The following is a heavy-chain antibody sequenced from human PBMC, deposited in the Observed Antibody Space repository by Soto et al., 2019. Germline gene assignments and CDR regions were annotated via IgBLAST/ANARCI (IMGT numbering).Heavy chain of an antibody. V-gene: IGHV1-69*13. CDR2: IIPIFGTA. CDR3: ARADPYYYGSGSYGNYYYYYGMDV. CDR1: GGTFSSYA. J-gene: IGHJ6*02. D-gene: IGHD3-10*01. Sequence: CSVQVSCKASGGTFSSYAISWVRQAPGQGLEWMGGIIPIFGTANYAQKFQGRVTITADESTSTAYMELSSLRSEDTAVYYCARADPYYYGSGSYGNYYYYYGMDVWGQGTTVTVSS.